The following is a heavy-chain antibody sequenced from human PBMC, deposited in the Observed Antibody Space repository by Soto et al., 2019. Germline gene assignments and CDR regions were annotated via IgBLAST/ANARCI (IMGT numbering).Heavy chain of an antibody. CDR1: GGSISSYY. V-gene: IGHV4-59*01. CDR3: ARAPPGDYFLNWFDP. J-gene: IGHJ5*02. D-gene: IGHD4-17*01. Sequence: SETLSLTCTVSGGSISSYYWSWIRQPPWKGLEWIGYIYYSGSTNYNPSLKSRVTISVDTSKNQFSLKLSSVTAADTAVYYCARAPPGDYFLNWFDPWGQGTLVTVSS. CDR2: IYYSGST.